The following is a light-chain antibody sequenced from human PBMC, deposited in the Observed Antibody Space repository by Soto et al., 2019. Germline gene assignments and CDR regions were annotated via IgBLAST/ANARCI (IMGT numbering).Light chain of an antibody. CDR2: DAS. CDR1: QSIGDT. CDR3: QQRSNWPLT. J-gene: IGKJ4*01. Sequence: EIVMTQAPATLSVSPGERATLSCRASQSIGDTLAWYQQKPGQAPRLLIYDASNRAAGIPARFSGSGSGTDFTLTISSLEPEDFAVYYCQQRSNWPLTFGGGTKVDIK. V-gene: IGKV3-11*01.